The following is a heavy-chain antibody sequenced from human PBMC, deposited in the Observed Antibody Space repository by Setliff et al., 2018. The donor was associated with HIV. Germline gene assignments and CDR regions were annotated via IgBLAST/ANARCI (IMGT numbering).Heavy chain of an antibody. D-gene: IGHD2-21*01. CDR2: IYHTGST. CDR1: GNSISSGYY. V-gene: IGHV4-38-2*01. CDR3: ARGVARQVVIDRWFDP. Sequence: SETLSLTCVVSGNSISSGYYWGWVRQPPGKGLEWIGSIYHTGSTYYNPSLKGRVTMSVDASKNLVSLNLNSVTAADTAIYYCARGVARQVVIDRWFDPWGQGTPVTSPQ. J-gene: IGHJ5*02.